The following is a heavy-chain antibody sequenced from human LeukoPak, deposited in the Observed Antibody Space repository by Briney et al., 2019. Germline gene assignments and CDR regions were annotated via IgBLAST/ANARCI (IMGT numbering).Heavy chain of an antibody. V-gene: IGHV4-34*01. Sequence: PSETLSLTCAVYGGSFSGYYWSWIRQPPGKGLEWIGEINHSGSTNYNPSLKSRVTISVDTSKNQFSLKLSSMTAADTAVYYCARDKTYYYGSGSYSDYWGQGTLVTVSS. CDR1: GGSFSGYY. CDR2: INHSGST. CDR3: ARDKTYYYGSGSYSDY. D-gene: IGHD3-10*01. J-gene: IGHJ4*02.